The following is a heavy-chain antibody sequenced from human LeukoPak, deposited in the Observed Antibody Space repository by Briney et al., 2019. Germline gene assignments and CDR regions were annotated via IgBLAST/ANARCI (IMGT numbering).Heavy chain of an antibody. V-gene: IGHV4-34*01. J-gene: IGHJ6*03. Sequence: PSETLSLTCAVYGGSFSGYYWSWIRQPPGKGLEWIGEISHSGSTNYNPSLKSRVTISVDTSKNQFSLKLSSVTAADTAVYYCARSPTFSQLLYYYYYMDVWGKGTTVTVSS. CDR1: GGSFSGYY. CDR3: ARSPTFSQLLYYYYYMDV. CDR2: ISHSGST. D-gene: IGHD2-2*01.